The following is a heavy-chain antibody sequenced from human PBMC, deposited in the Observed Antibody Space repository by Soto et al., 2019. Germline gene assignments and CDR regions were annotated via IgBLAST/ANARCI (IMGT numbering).Heavy chain of an antibody. CDR2: ISSSSSTI. CDR3: ARGELDTVTTFHDYYYYYGMDV. D-gene: IGHD4-17*01. CDR1: GFTFSSYS. V-gene: IGHV3-48*02. Sequence: GGSLRLSCAASGFTFSSYSMNWVRQAPGKGLEWVSYISSSSSTIYYADSGKGRFTMSRDNAKNSLYLQMNSLRDEDTAVYYCARGELDTVTTFHDYYYYYGMDVWGQGTTVTVSS. J-gene: IGHJ6*02.